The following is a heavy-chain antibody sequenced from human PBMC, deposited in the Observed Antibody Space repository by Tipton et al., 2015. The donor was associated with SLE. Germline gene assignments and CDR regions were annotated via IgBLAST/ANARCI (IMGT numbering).Heavy chain of an antibody. CDR3: ATAGGSGSNDAFDI. CDR1: GGSISSGNYY. CDR2: IYTSGST. D-gene: IGHD3-10*01. V-gene: IGHV4-61*09. Sequence: TLSLTCTVSGGSISSGNYYWSWIRQPAGKGLEWIGYIYTSGSTNYNPSLKSRVTISVDKSKNQFSLKLNSVTAADTAVYYCATAGGSGSNDAFDIWGPGTMVTVSS. J-gene: IGHJ3*02.